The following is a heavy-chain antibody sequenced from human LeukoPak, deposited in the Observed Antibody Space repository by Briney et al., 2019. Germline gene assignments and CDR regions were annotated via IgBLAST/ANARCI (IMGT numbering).Heavy chain of an antibody. J-gene: IGHJ3*02. V-gene: IGHV3-21*01. CDR1: GFTFSNYN. CDR2: IRSSTTYV. CDR3: ARVPAGVIGMKDAFDI. D-gene: IGHD3-16*02. Sequence: PGGSLRLSCAASGFTFSNYNMNWVRQAPGKGLEWVSSIRSSTTYVYYADSVKGRFTISRDNAKNSLYLQMNSLRAEDTAVYYCARVPAGVIGMKDAFDIWGQGTMVTVSS.